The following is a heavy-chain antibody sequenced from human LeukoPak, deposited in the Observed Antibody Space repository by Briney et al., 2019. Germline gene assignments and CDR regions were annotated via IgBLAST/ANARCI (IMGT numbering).Heavy chain of an antibody. J-gene: IGHJ4*02. CDR2: IGDTGGTT. V-gene: IGHV3-23*01. Sequence: TGGSLRLSGAASGFTFSNYDMSWVRQAPGKGLEWVSGIGDTGGTTFYADSVKGRFTISRDNSKNTLSLQMNSLRAEDTAVYYCAKDHGAGSYYNHPDYWGQGTLVTVSS. CDR3: AKDHGAGSYYNHPDY. D-gene: IGHD3-10*01. CDR1: GFTFSNYD.